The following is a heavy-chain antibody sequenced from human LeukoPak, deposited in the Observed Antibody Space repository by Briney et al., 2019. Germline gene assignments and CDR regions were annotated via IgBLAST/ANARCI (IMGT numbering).Heavy chain of an antibody. CDR1: GITFSSYS. D-gene: IGHD5-18*01. Sequence: GGSLRLSCAASGITFSSYSMNWVRQAPGKGLEWVSCISSSSSYIYYADSVKGRFTISRDNAKNSLYLQMNSLRAEDTAVYYCARVRISGYSYGSLTYYFDYWGQGTLVTVSS. CDR2: ISSSSSYI. J-gene: IGHJ4*02. CDR3: ARVRISGYSYGSLTYYFDY. V-gene: IGHV3-21*04.